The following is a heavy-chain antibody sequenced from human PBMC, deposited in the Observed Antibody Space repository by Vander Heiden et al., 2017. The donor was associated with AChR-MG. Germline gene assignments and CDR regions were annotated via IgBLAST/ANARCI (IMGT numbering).Heavy chain of an antibody. CDR1: GFTFSSYA. D-gene: IGHD3-10*01. V-gene: IGHV3-23*01. Sequence: EVQLLESGGGLVQPGGSLRLSWAASGFTFSSYAMSWVRQAPGKGLEWVSASSGSGGSTYYADSVKGRFTISRDNSKNTLYLQMNSLRAEDTAVYYCAKDRKYYGSGSDYWGQGTLVTVSS. CDR3: AKDRKYYGSGSDY. J-gene: IGHJ4*02. CDR2: SSGSGGST.